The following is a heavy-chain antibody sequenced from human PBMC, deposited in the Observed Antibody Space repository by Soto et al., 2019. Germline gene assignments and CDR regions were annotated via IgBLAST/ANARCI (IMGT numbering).Heavy chain of an antibody. CDR1: GFTFSNAW. Sequence: GGSLRLSCAASGFTFSNAWMNWVRQAPGKGLEWVGRIKSKTDGGTTDYAAPVKGRFTISRGDSKNTLYLQMNSLKTEAPAVYYCTTGLPGRTIFGVVTVVLADYWGQGTLVTVSS. J-gene: IGHJ4*02. V-gene: IGHV3-15*07. CDR3: TTGLPGRTIFGVVTVVLADY. CDR2: IKSKTDGGTT. D-gene: IGHD3-3*01.